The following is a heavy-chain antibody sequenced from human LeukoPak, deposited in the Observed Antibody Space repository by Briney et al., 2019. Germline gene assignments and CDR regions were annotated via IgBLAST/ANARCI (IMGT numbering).Heavy chain of an antibody. D-gene: IGHD2-15*01. J-gene: IGHJ4*02. Sequence: ASVKVSCKASGYTFTGYYMHWVRQAPGQGLEWMGWINPNSGGTNYAQKFQGRVTMTRDTSISTAYMELSRLRSDDTAVYYCASYRLGYCSGGSCYSFDYGGQGPLVTVSS. CDR2: INPNSGGT. V-gene: IGHV1-2*02. CDR3: ASYRLGYCSGGSCYSFDY. CDR1: GYTFTGYY.